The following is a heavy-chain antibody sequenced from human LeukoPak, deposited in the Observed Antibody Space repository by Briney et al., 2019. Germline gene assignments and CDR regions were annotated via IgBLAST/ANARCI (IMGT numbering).Heavy chain of an antibody. J-gene: IGHJ4*02. CDR1: GFTFSNYG. CDR2: IRYDGSNK. Sequence: GGSLRLSCAASGFTFSNYGIHWVRQAPGKGLEWVAFIRYDGSNKYYADSVQGRFTISRDNSKNTLYLQMNSLRTEDTAVYYCAKDGGSATRPDYWGQGTLVTVSS. V-gene: IGHV3-30*02. CDR3: AKDGGSATRPDY. D-gene: IGHD6-25*01.